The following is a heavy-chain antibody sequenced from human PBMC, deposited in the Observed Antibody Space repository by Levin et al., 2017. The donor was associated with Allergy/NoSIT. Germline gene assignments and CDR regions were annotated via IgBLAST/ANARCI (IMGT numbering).Heavy chain of an antibody. J-gene: IGHJ4*02. Sequence: KTGGSLRLSCSASGFTFGDYGLSWFRQAPGKGLEWVSFVRSKDYGGAPEYAASVNGRFTISRDDSKSNGYLEMNSLTTEDTAVYYCARFKGWASTQFDYWGQGTLVTVSS. CDR1: GFTFGDYG. D-gene: IGHD6-19*01. CDR2: VRSKDYGGAP. CDR3: ARFKGWASTQFDY. V-gene: IGHV3-49*05.